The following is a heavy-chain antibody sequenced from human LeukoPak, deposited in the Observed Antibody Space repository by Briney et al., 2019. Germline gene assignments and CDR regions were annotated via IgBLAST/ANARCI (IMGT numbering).Heavy chain of an antibody. CDR2: INPSGNS. V-gene: IGHV4-61*02. CDR1: GGSITSGSFY. J-gene: IGHJ4*02. D-gene: IGHD6-19*01. Sequence: PSETLSLTCTVSGGSITSGSFYWSWIRQPAGKGLQWIGRINPSGNSNYNPSLKSRVTMSVDTSMNQFSLKLTSLNAADTALYYCARAAVAGAFDYWGQGVLVTVSS. CDR3: ARAAVAGAFDY.